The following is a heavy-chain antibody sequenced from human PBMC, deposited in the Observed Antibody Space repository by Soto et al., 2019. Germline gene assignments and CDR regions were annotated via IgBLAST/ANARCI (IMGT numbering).Heavy chain of an antibody. J-gene: IGHJ4*02. V-gene: IGHV3-23*01. CDR3: AKVPNKWFGELLSFGGNDY. CDR2: ISGSGGST. Sequence: GGSLRLSCAASGFTFSSYAMSWVRQAPGKGLEWVSAISGSGGSTYYADSVKGRFTISRDNSKNTLYLQMNSLRAEDTAVYYCAKVPNKWFGELLSFGGNDYWGQGTLVTVSS. CDR1: GFTFSSYA. D-gene: IGHD3-10*01.